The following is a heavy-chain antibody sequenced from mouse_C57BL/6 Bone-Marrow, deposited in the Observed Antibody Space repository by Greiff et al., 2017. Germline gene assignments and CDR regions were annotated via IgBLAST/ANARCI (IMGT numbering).Heavy chain of an antibody. D-gene: IGHD1-1*01. J-gene: IGHJ2*01. Sequence: QVQLQQPGAELVRPGSSVQLSCKASGYTFTSYWMDWVKQRPGQGLEWIGNIYPSDSETHYNQKFKDKATLTVDKSSSTAYMQLSSLTSEDSAVYYCARRGYYGSSSDYWGQGTTHTVSS. V-gene: IGHV1-61*01. CDR3: ARRGYYGSSSDY. CDR1: GYTFTSYW. CDR2: IYPSDSET.